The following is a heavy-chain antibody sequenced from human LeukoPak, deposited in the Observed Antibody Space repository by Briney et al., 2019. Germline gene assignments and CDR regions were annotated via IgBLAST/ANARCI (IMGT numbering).Heavy chain of an antibody. CDR2: IYRSGTT. J-gene: IGHJ6*03. CDR3: ARHVDYYGSGSYYTPEDTYYYYMDV. CDR1: GGSISSTNW. V-gene: IGHV4-4*02. Sequence: PSETLSLTCAVSGGSISSTNWWSWVRQPPGKGLEWIGEIYRSGTTNYKPSLKSRVTISLDKSRNHFSLKLTSVTAADTAVYYCARHVDYYGSGSYYTPEDTYYYYMDVWGKGTTVTISS. D-gene: IGHD3-10*01.